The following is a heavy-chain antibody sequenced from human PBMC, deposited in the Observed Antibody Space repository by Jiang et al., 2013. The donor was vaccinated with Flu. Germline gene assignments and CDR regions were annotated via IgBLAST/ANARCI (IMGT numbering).Heavy chain of an antibody. CDR1: GGSLSSYY. V-gene: IGHV4-4*07. J-gene: IGHJ4*02. CDR3: AREGSGWD. CDR2: IYSTGSI. Sequence: PGLVKPSETLSLTCTASGGSLSSYYWSWIRRPAGKGLEWIGRIYSTGSIDYNPSLKSRVTMSVDTSDNQFSLKLSSVTAADTAVYYCAREGSGWDWGQGTLVTVSS. D-gene: IGHD6-19*01.